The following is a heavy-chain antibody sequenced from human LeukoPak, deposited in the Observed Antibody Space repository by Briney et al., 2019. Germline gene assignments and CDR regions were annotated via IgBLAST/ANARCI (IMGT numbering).Heavy chain of an antibody. CDR3: ASSIAAARSPPWH. CDR1: GGSISSSKW. J-gene: IGHJ1*01. D-gene: IGHD6-13*01. CDR2: IYHSGST. V-gene: IGHV4-4*02. Sequence: SETLSLTCAVSGGSISSSKWWSWVRQPPGKGLEWIGEIYHSGSTNYNPSLKSRVTISVDKSKNQFSLKLSSVTAADTAVYYCASSIAAARSPPWHWGQGTLVTVSS.